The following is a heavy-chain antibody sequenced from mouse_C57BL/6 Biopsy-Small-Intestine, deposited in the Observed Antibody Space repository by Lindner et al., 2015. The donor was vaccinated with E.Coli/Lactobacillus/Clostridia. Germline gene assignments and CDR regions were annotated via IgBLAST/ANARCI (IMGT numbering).Heavy chain of an antibody. J-gene: IGHJ3*01. Sequence: VQLQESGPGLVAPSQSLSITCTVSGFSLTSYAISWVRQPPGKGLERLGVIWTGGGTNYNSALKSRLSISKDNSKSQVFLKMNSLQTDDTARYYCAREGGDTWFAYWGQGTLVTVSA. CDR2: IWTGGGT. V-gene: IGHV2-9-1*01. CDR3: AREGGDTWFAY. D-gene: IGHD3-3*01. CDR1: GFSLTSYA.